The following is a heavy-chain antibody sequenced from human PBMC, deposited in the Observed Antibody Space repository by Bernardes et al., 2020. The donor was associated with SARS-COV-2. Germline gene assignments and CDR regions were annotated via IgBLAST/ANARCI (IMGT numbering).Heavy chain of an antibody. CDR3: ARDYAGTWGCSSTSCYYYYYGMDV. CDR1: GGTFSSYA. CDR2: IIPIFGTA. J-gene: IGHJ6*02. Sequence: SVKVSCMASGGTFSSYAISWVRQAPGQGLEWMGGIIPIFGTATYAQKFQGRVTITADESTSTAYMELSSLRSEDTAVYYCARDYAGTWGCSSTSCYYYYYGMDVWGQGTTVTVSS. V-gene: IGHV1-69*13. D-gene: IGHD2-2*01.